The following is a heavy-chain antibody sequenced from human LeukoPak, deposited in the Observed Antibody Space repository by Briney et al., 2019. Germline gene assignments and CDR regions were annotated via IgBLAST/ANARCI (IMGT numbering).Heavy chain of an antibody. V-gene: IGHV3-21*01. Sequence: GGSLRLSCAASGFTFSSCSMNWVRQAPGKGLEWVSSISSSSSYIYYADSVKGRFTISRDNAKNPLYLQMNSLRAEDTAVYYCARNPAERWEPPYFDYWGQGTLVTVSS. J-gene: IGHJ4*02. CDR2: ISSSSSYI. CDR1: GFTFSSCS. D-gene: IGHD1-26*01. CDR3: ARNPAERWEPPYFDY.